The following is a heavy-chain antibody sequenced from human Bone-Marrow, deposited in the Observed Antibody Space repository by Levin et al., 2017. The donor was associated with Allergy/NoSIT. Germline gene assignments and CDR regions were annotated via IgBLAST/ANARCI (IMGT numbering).Heavy chain of an antibody. D-gene: IGHD2/OR15-2a*01. J-gene: IGHJ2*01. CDR3: STTYANDWYFHY. Sequence: SETLSLICTVSGVSINGGGYYWNWIRQHPEKGLEWIGHIYYRGSTRYNPSLESRVSISLDTSQNQVSLKLTSVTAADTAEYFCSTTYANDWYFHYWGRGTLVTVSS. CDR1: GVSINGGGYY. V-gene: IGHV4-31*03. CDR2: IYYRGST.